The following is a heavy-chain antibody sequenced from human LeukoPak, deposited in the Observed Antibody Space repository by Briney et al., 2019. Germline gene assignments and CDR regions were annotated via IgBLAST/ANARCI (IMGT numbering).Heavy chain of an antibody. CDR2: ISGSGGST. V-gene: IGHV3-23*01. Sequence: GGSLRLSCAASGFTFSSYGMSWVRQAPGKGLEWVSAISGSGGSTYYADSVKGRFTISRDNSKNTLYLQMNSLRAEDTAVYYCAKFPIVDTAMVLRDYWGQGTLVTVSS. CDR1: GFTFSSYG. D-gene: IGHD5-18*01. J-gene: IGHJ4*02. CDR3: AKFPIVDTAMVLRDY.